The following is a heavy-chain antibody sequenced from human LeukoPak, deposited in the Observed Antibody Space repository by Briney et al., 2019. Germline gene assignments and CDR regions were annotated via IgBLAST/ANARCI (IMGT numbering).Heavy chain of an antibody. V-gene: IGHV3-23*01. J-gene: IGHJ4*02. CDR3: AKSRLVGATSRVYYFDY. D-gene: IGHD1-26*01. CDR2: ISRTGVAT. CDR1: GFTFISFA. Sequence: GGSLRLSCAASGFTFISFAMSWVRQAPGKGLEWVSTISRTGVATYYANSVKGRFTISRDNSKNTVYLQMNSLRAEDTAVYYCAKSRLVGATSRVYYFDYWGQGTLVTVSS.